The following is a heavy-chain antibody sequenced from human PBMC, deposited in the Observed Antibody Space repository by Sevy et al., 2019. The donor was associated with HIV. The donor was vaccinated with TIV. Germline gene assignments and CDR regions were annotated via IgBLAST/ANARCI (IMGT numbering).Heavy chain of an antibody. J-gene: IGHJ6*03. V-gene: IGHV3-21*01. D-gene: IGHD2-15*01. CDR2: ISSSSSYM. Sequence: GGSLRLSCAASGFTFSSYSMNWVRQAPGKGLEWVSSISSSSSYMYYADSVKGRFTISRDNAKNSLYLQMNSLRAEDTAVYYCARGECSGGSCNYYYYYMDVWGKGTTVTVSS. CDR3: ARGECSGGSCNYYYYYMDV. CDR1: GFTFSSYS.